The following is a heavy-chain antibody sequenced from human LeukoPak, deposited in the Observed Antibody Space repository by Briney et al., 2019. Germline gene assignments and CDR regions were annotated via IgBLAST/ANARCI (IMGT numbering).Heavy chain of an antibody. D-gene: IGHD3-10*01. J-gene: IGHJ6*02. CDR3: ARGTLAPYYYGMDV. CDR2: INSDGSST. CDR1: GFTFSSYW. V-gene: IGHV3-74*01. Sequence: PGGSLGLSCAASGFTFSSYWMHWVRQAPGKGLVWVSRINSDGSSTSYADSVKGRFTISRDNAKNTLYLQMNSLRAEDTAVYYCARGTLAPYYYGMDVWGQGTTVTVSS.